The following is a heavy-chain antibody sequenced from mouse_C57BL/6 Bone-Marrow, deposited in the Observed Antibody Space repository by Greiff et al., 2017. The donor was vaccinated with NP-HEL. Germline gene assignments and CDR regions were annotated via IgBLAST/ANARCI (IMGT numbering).Heavy chain of an antibody. Sequence: QVQLKQSGAELVRPGTSVKMSCKASGYTFTNYWIGWAKQRPGHGLEWIGDIYPGGGYTNYNEKFKGKATLTADKSSSTAYMQFSSLTSEDSAIYYCARWGGGNYHFDYWGQGTTLTVSS. CDR1: GYTFTNYW. V-gene: IGHV1-63*01. D-gene: IGHD2-1*01. CDR2: IYPGGGYT. CDR3: ARWGGGNYHFDY. J-gene: IGHJ2*01.